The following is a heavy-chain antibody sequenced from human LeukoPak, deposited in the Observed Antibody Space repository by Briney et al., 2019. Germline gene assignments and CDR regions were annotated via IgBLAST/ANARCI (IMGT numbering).Heavy chain of an antibody. CDR1: GVSISSSSYY. D-gene: IGHD4-17*01. CDR2: IYYSGST. Sequence: SETLSLTCTVSGVSISSSSYYWGWIRQPPGKGLEWIGSIYYSGSTYYNPSLKSRVTISVDTSKNQFSLKLSSVTAADTAVYYCAREPNDYGDYVWDPWGQGTLVTVSS. J-gene: IGHJ5*02. CDR3: AREPNDYGDYVWDP. V-gene: IGHV4-39*07.